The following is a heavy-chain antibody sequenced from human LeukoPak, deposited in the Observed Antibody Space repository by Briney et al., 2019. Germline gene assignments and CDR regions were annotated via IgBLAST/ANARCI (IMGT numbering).Heavy chain of an antibody. Sequence: GASVKVSCKASGYTLTGYYMHWVRQAPGQGLEWMGWINPNSGGTNYAQKFQGRVTMTRDTSISTAYMELSRLRSDDTAVYYCARGYCSSTSCYGLWGAFDIWGQGTMVTVSS. V-gene: IGHV1-2*02. CDR3: ARGYCSSTSCYGLWGAFDI. J-gene: IGHJ3*02. D-gene: IGHD2-2*01. CDR1: GYTLTGYY. CDR2: INPNSGGT.